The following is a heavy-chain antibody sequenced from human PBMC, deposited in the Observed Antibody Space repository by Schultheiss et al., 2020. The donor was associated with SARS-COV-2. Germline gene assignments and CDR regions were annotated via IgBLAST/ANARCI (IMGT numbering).Heavy chain of an antibody. Sequence: GGSLRLSCAASGFTFSSYAMHWVRQAPGKGLEWVSAISGSGGSTYYADSVKGRFTFSRDNSKNTLYLQMNSLRAEDTAVYYCAKFDAVAGGYWGQGTLVTVSS. CDR1: GFTFSSYA. V-gene: IGHV3-23*01. D-gene: IGHD6-19*01. CDR2: ISGSGGST. J-gene: IGHJ4*02. CDR3: AKFDAVAGGY.